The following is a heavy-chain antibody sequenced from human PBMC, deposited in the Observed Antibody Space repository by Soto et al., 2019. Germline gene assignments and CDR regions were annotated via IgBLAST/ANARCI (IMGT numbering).Heavy chain of an antibody. CDR2: INHSGST. J-gene: IGHJ4*02. D-gene: IGHD5-18*01. Sequence: SETLSLTCAVYGGSFSGYYWSWIRQPPGKGLEWIGEINHSGSTNYNPSLKSRVTISVDTSKNQFSLKLSSVTAADTAVYYCARATRKGWIQLWLLDYWGQGTLVTISS. CDR3: ARATRKGWIQLWLLDY. V-gene: IGHV4-34*01. CDR1: GGSFSGYY.